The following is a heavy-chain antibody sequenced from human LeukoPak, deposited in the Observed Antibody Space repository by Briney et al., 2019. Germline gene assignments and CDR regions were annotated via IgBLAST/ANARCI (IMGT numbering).Heavy chain of an antibody. J-gene: IGHJ4*02. CDR2: IYSGGST. D-gene: IGHD3-10*01. CDR1: GFTVSSNY. CDR3: ASPSSGSFLFFSFDY. V-gene: IGHV3-66*01. Sequence: GGSLRLSCAASGFTVSSNYMSCVRQAPGKGLEWVSVIYSGGSTYYADSVKGRFTISRDNSKNTLYLQMNSLRAEDTAVYYCASPSSGSFLFFSFDYWGQGTLVTVSS.